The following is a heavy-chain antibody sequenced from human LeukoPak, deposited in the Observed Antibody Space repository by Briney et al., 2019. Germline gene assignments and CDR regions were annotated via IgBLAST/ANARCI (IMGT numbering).Heavy chain of an antibody. CDR1: GGPISSSNW. CDR2: IYHSGST. CDR3: ARDFKGYGDYLDY. V-gene: IGHV4-4*02. Sequence: SETLSLTCAVSGGPISSSNWWSWVRQPPGKGLEWIGEIYHSGSTNYNPSLKSRVTISVDKSKNQFSLKLSSVTAADTAVYYCARDFKGYGDYLDYWGQGTLVTVSS. D-gene: IGHD4-17*01. J-gene: IGHJ4*02.